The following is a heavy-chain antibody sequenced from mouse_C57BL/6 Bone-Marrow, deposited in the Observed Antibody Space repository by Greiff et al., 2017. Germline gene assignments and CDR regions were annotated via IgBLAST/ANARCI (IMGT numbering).Heavy chain of an antibody. CDR2: IWSGGST. Sequence: VQLQQSGPGLVQPSQSLSITCTASGFSLTSYGVHWVRQSPGKGLEWLGEIWSGGSTDYNAAFISRLGISKDNSKGQVFFKMNSLQADDTAIYYCARNSNPWFAYWGQGTLVTVSA. V-gene: IGHV2-2*01. CDR1: GFSLTSYG. J-gene: IGHJ3*01. D-gene: IGHD2-5*01. CDR3: ARNSNPWFAY.